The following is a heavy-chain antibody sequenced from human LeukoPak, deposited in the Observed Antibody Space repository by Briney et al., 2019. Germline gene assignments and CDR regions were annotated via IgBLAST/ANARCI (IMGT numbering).Heavy chain of an antibody. D-gene: IGHD1-26*01. V-gene: IGHV3-23*01. CDR3: AKVEGSGVGATEY. J-gene: IGHJ4*02. CDR1: GFILNSYA. CDR2: ISGSGGST. Sequence: GGSLRLSCAASGFILNSYAMSWVRQAPGKGLEWVSAISGSGGSTYYADSVKGRFTISRDNSKNPPYLQMNSLRAEDTAVYYCAKVEGSGVGATEYWGQGTLVTVSS.